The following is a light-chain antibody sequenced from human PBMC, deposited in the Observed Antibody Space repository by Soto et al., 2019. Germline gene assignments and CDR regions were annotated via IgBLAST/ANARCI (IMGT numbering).Light chain of an antibody. CDR1: SSDVVGYNY. CDR3: GSYAGSYSYV. CDR2: DVS. J-gene: IGLJ1*01. V-gene: IGLV2-11*01. Sequence: QSALTQPRSVSGSPGQSVTISCTGTSSDVVGYNYVSWYQQHPGKAPKLMIYDVSKRPSGVPDRFSGSKSGNTASLTISGLQTEDEADYYFGSYAGSYSYVFGTGTTLTVL.